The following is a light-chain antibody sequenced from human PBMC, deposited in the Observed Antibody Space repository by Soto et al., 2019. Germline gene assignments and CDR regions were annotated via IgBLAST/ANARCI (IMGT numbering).Light chain of an antibody. CDR2: QDS. CDR1: KLGEKY. J-gene: IGLJ2*01. CDR3: QAWDRSPVV. Sequence: SYELTQPPSVSVSPGQTASITCSGDKLGEKYACWYQQKPGQSPVLVIYQDSKRHSGIPERFSGSNSGNTATLTISGTQGLDVADSCWQAWDRSPVVFGGGTQLTVL. V-gene: IGLV3-1*01.